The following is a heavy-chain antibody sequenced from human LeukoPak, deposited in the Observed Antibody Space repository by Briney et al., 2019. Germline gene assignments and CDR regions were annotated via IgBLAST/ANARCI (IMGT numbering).Heavy chain of an antibody. V-gene: IGHV1-2*02. D-gene: IGHD2-15*01. CDR3: VRVVAATPESDY. Sequence: ASVKVSCKASGYTFTGYYMHWVRQAPGQGLEWMGWINPNSGGTNYAQKFQGRVTMTRDTSISTAYMELSRLRSDDTAVYYCVRVVAATPESDYWGQGTLVTVSS. J-gene: IGHJ4*02. CDR1: GYTFTGYY. CDR2: INPNSGGT.